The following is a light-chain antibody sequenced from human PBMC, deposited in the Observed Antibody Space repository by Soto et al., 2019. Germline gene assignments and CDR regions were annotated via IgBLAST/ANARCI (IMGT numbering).Light chain of an antibody. CDR2: GTS. CDR3: QQYGRSPRLF. CDR1: QSVSSSY. J-gene: IGKJ4*01. Sequence: ESVLTQSPGTLSLSPGERATLSCRASQSVSSSYLAWYQQKHGQAPRLLIYGTSSSATGMPDRFSGSGSGTDFSLTISRLEPEAFAVYYCQQYGRSPRLFFGGGTKVEIK. V-gene: IGKV3-20*01.